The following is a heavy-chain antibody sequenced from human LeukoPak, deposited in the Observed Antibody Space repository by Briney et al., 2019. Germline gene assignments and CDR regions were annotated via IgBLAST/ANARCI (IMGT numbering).Heavy chain of an antibody. CDR3: ARAGRYCSSTSCYSLDVY. D-gene: IGHD2-2*02. J-gene: IGHJ4*02. V-gene: IGHV1-18*01. CDR2: ISAYNGNT. CDR1: GYTFTSYG. Sequence: GASVKVSCKASGYTFTSYGISWVRQAPGQGLEWMGWISAYNGNTNYAQKLQGRVTMTTDTSTSTAYMELRSLRSDDTAVYYCARAGRYCSSTSCYSLDVYWGQGTLVTVSS.